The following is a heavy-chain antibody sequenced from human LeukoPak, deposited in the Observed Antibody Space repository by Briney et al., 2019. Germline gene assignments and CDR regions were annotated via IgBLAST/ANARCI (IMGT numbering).Heavy chain of an antibody. V-gene: IGHV3-7*03. Sequence: PGGSLRLSCAASGFTFSSYWMNWARQAPGKGLEWVASINHNGNVNYYVDSVKGRFTIFRDNAKNSLYLQMSNLRAEDTAAYFCARGGGLDVWGQGATVTVSS. CDR3: ARGGGLDV. D-gene: IGHD3-16*01. CDR1: GFTFSSYW. CDR2: INHNGNVN. J-gene: IGHJ6*02.